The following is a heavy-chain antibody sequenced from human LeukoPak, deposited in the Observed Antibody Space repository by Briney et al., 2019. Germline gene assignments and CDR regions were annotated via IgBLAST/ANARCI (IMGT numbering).Heavy chain of an antibody. Sequence: PGGSLRLSCAASGFSISTYGMTWVRQAPGKGLEWVSSISTSSTYKFYADSVKGRFTISRDNAKNSLFLQMNSLRAEDTALYYCARAVVIDATGRGPDYWGQGTLVTVAS. CDR2: ISTSSTYK. D-gene: IGHD2-15*01. CDR3: ARAVVIDATGRGPDY. CDR1: GFSISTYG. V-gene: IGHV3-21*01. J-gene: IGHJ4*02.